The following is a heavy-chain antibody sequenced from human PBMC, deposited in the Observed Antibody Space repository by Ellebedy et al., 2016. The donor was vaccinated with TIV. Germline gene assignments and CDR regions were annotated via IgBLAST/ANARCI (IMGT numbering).Heavy chain of an antibody. J-gene: IGHJ4*02. D-gene: IGHD3-9*01. CDR3: ARGQGGSGRHYDILTGYSAIVY. V-gene: IGHV4-34*01. CDR2: INHSGST. Sequence: SETLSLXXAAYGGSFSGYYWSWIRQPPGKGLEWIGEINHSGSTNYNPSLKSRVTISVDTSKNQFSLKLSSVTAADTAVYYCARGQGGSGRHYDILTGYSAIVYWGQGTLVTVSS. CDR1: GGSFSGYY.